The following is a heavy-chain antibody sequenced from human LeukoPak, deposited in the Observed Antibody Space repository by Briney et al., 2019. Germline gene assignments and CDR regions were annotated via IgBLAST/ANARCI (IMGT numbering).Heavy chain of an antibody. CDR1: GGSISSSTYY. CDR2: MYYIGST. J-gene: IGHJ4*02. Sequence: SETLSLTCTVSGGSISSSTYYWGWIRQPPGKGLEWIASMYYIGSTYYNPSLKSRVTISQDTSNNHFSLKLDSVTAADTAVYYCVKEGFWGRGTLVTVSS. CDR3: VKEGF. V-gene: IGHV4-39*07.